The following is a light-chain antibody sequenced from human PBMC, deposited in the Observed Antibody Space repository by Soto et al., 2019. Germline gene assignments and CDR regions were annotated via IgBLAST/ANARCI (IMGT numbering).Light chain of an antibody. CDR1: QSVSSD. V-gene: IGKV3-15*01. Sequence: EILMTQSPATLSVSPGEGLTLSCRASQSVSSDLAWYHQKPGQAPRLLIYGASTRATGIPARFSGSGSGTEFTLSINSLQSEDFAVYYCQQYNNWPRTFGQGTKVDIK. CDR2: GAS. CDR3: QQYNNWPRT. J-gene: IGKJ1*01.